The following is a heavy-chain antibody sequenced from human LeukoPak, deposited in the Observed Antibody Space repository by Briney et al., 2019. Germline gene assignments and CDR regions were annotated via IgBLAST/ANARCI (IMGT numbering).Heavy chain of an antibody. Sequence: SETLSLTCTVSGGSISNYYWSWIRQPPGKGLEWIGYIYYSGDTDYNPSLKSRVTMSLDMSKNQFSLKLTSVTAADTAMYYCTRGLSSSWAIYYYYGMDVWGQGTTVTVSS. CDR1: GGSISNYY. J-gene: IGHJ6*02. V-gene: IGHV4-59*01. D-gene: IGHD6-13*01. CDR3: TRGLSSSWAIYYYYGMDV. CDR2: IYYSGDT.